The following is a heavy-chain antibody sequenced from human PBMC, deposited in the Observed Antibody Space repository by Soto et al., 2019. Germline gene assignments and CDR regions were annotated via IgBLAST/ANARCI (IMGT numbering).Heavy chain of an antibody. V-gene: IGHV3-23*01. D-gene: IGHD5-12*01. CDR2: ISGSGGST. CDR3: AKVEYSGYDSEFDY. J-gene: IGHJ4*02. Sequence: GGSLRLSCAASGFTFSSYAMGWVRQAPGKGLEWVSAISGSGGSTYYADSVKGRFTISRDNSKNTLYLQMNSLRAEDTAVYYCAKVEYSGYDSEFDYWGQGTLVTVSS. CDR1: GFTFSSYA.